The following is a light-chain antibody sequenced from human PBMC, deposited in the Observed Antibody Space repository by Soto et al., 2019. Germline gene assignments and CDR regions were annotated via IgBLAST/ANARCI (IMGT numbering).Light chain of an antibody. CDR1: QSISSW. CDR3: QQYESYSVT. V-gene: IGKV1-5*03. Sequence: DIQMTQSPSTLSASVGDRVTITCRASQSISSWLAWYQQKPGKAPNLLIYKASSLESGVPLRFSGSGSGTEFTLTISSLQPDDFATYYCQQYESYSVTFGQGTRLEIK. CDR2: KAS. J-gene: IGKJ5*01.